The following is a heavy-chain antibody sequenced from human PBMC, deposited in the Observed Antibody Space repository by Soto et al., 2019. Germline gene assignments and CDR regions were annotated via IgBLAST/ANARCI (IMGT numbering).Heavy chain of an antibody. CDR3: TRSGTSPVSIDF. Sequence: QVQLQESGPGLAKPSETVSLTCTVSGGSIRSYYWSWIRQPPGQGLEWIGHIHYSGTTYYNPSLESRVTISVDTSKNQFPLSVTSVSAADTAVYYCTRSGTSPVSIDFWGQGTLVTVSS. CDR2: IHYSGTT. CDR1: GGSIRSYY. J-gene: IGHJ4*02. D-gene: IGHD3-10*01. V-gene: IGHV4-59*01.